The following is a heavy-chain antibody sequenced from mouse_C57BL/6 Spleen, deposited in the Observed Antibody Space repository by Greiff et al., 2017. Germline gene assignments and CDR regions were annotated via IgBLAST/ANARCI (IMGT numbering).Heavy chain of an antibody. CDR1: GYTFTDYE. Sequence: VQLQQSGAELVRPGASVTLSCKASGYTFTDYEMHWVKQTPVHGLEWIGAINPETGGTAYNQKFKGKAILTADKSSRTAYMELRSLTSEDSAVYYCTRGGAYWGQGTLVTVSA. CDR2: INPETGGT. J-gene: IGHJ3*01. V-gene: IGHV1-15*01. CDR3: TRGGAY.